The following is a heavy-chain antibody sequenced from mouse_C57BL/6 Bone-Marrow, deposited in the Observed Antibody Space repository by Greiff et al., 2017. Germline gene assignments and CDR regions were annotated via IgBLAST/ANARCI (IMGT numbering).Heavy chain of an antibody. CDR1: GFTFTDYY. V-gene: IGHV7-3*01. D-gene: IGHD1-1*01. Sequence: DVMLVESGGGLVQPGGSLSLSCAASGFTFTDYYMSWVRQPPGKALEWLGFIRNKANGYTTEYSASVKGRFTISRDNSQSILYLQMNALRAEDSATDYCARVLNYAMDYWGQGTSVTVSS. J-gene: IGHJ4*01. CDR2: IRNKANGYTT. CDR3: ARVLNYAMDY.